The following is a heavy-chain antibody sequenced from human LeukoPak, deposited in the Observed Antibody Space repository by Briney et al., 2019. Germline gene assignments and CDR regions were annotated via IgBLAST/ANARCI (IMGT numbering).Heavy chain of an antibody. CDR1: AFTFSDYS. Sequence: GGSLRLSCAASAFTFSDYSMNWVRQAPGKGLEWISYIDTSSSTMYYADPVMGRFTISRDNAKESLYLQMNSLRDEDTAVYCCAREDDSWGPNNLDLWGQGTMVTVS. V-gene: IGHV3-48*02. CDR2: IDTSSSTM. CDR3: AREDDSWGPNNLDL. J-gene: IGHJ3*01. D-gene: IGHD7-27*01.